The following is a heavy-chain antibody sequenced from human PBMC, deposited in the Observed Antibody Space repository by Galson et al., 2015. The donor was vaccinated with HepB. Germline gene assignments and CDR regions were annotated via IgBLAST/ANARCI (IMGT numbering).Heavy chain of an antibody. V-gene: IGHV3-11*06. CDR2: ISSSSSYT. D-gene: IGHD3-22*01. Sequence: SLRLSCAASGFTFSDYYMSWIRQAPGKGLEWVSYISSSSSYTNYADSVKGRFTISRDNAKNSLYLQMNSLRAEDTAVYYCARPRTPTPTLYYYDSSGYSHPFDYWGQGTLVTVSS. J-gene: IGHJ4*02. CDR3: ARPRTPTPTLYYYDSSGYSHPFDY. CDR1: GFTFSDYY.